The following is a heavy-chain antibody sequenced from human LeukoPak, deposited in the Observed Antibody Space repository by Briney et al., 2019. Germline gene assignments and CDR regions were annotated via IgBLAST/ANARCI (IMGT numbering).Heavy chain of an antibody. D-gene: IGHD2-15*01. Sequence: PSETLSLTCTVSGGSISSYYWSWIRQPPGKGLEWIGYIYYSGSTNYNPSLKSRVTISVDTSKSQFSLKLSSVTAADTAVYYCARSLAAGPLDYWGQGTLVTVSS. V-gene: IGHV4-59*01. J-gene: IGHJ4*02. CDR1: GGSISSYY. CDR2: IYYSGST. CDR3: ARSLAAGPLDY.